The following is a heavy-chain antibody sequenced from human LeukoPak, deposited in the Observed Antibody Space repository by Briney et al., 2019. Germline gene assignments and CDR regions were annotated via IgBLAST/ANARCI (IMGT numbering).Heavy chain of an antibody. D-gene: IGHD6-13*01. CDR3: ARGSDIAAAVKIYGSEF. V-gene: IGHV3-74*01. CDR2: INGDGSST. CDR1: GFTFSDYY. J-gene: IGHJ4*02. Sequence: GGSLRLSCAASGFTFSDYYMSWIRQAPGKGLLWVSRINGDGSSTSYADPVKGRFTISRDNAKNTLYLQMNSLRVEDTAVYYCARGSDIAAAVKIYGSEFWGQGTLVTVSS.